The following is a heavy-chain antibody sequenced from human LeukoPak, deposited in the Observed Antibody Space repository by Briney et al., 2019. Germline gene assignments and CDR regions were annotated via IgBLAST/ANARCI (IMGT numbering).Heavy chain of an antibody. CDR1: GGSISSYY. J-gene: IGHJ6*04. Sequence: SETLSLTCTVSGGSISSYYWSWIRQPPGKGLEWIGYIYDSGSTNYNPSLKSRVTISVDTSKNQFSLKLSSVTAADTAVYYCARGVRSTSWGYYYGMDVWGKGTTVTVSS. CDR3: ARGVRSTSWGYYYGMDV. D-gene: IGHD2-2*01. V-gene: IGHV4-59*01. CDR2: IYDSGST.